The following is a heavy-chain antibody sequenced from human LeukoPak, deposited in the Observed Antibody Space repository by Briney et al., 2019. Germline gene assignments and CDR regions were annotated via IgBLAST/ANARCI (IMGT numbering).Heavy chain of an antibody. V-gene: IGHV3-48*03. CDR2: ISSSGSTI. D-gene: IGHD5-24*01. CDR1: AFTFSSYE. Sequence: GGSLRLSCAASAFTFSSYEMNWVRPAPGKGLEWFSYISSSGSTIYYTDPVKGRFTSSRDNAKNSLYLQMNRLRGEDTAVYYCARGRWLQPLDYWGQGTLVTVSS. J-gene: IGHJ4*02. CDR3: ARGRWLQPLDY.